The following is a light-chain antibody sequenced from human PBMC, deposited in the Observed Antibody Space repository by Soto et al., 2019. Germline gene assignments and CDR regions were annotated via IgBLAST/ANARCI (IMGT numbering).Light chain of an antibody. CDR2: DND. CDR1: GSNIGNNL. V-gene: IGLV1-51*01. CDR3: ATWDNNPGVGV. Sequence: QSVLTQPPSVSAAPGQKVSISCSGRGSNIGNNLVSWYQQVPGTAPKLVIYDNDQRPSGTPDRFSGSKSGTSATLDITGLQTGDEGDYYCATWDNNPGVGVFGGGTKLTVL. J-gene: IGLJ3*02.